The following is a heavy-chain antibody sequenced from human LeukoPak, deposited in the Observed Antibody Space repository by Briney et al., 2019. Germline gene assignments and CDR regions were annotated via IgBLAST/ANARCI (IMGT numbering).Heavy chain of an antibody. CDR1: GGSISSSSYY. D-gene: IGHD3-22*01. V-gene: IGHV4-39*01. Sequence: PSETLSLTCTVSGGSISSSSYYWGWIRQPPGKGLERIGSIYYSGSTYYNPSLKSRVTISVDTSKNQFSLKLSSVTAADTAVYYCARREGTYYYDSSGYYRYWGQGTLVTVSS. CDR3: ARREGTYYYDSSGYYRY. CDR2: IYYSGST. J-gene: IGHJ4*02.